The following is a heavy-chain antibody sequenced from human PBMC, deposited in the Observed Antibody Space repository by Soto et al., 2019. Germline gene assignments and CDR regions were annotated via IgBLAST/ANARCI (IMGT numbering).Heavy chain of an antibody. D-gene: IGHD6-6*01. CDR1: GGTFSSYA. Sequence: QVQLVQSGAEVKKPGSSVKVSCKASGGTFSSYAISWVRQAPGQGLEWMGGIIPIFGTANYAQKFQGRVNITADETTSTAYMELSSLRSEDTAVYYCARDLTKGIAARPSTGNWFDPWGQGTLVTVSS. V-gene: IGHV1-69*01. CDR3: ARDLTKGIAARPSTGNWFDP. CDR2: IIPIFGTA. J-gene: IGHJ5*02.